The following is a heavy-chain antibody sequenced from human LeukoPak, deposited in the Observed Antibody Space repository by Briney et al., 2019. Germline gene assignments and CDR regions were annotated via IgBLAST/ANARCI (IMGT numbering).Heavy chain of an antibody. D-gene: IGHD4-17*01. J-gene: IGHJ3*02. CDR1: GGSISSGGYY. CDR2: IYYSGST. Sequence: SQTLSLTCTVSGGSISSGGYYWSWIRQHPGKGLEWIGYIYYSGSTYYNPSLKSRVTISVDTSKNQFSLKLSSVTAADTAVYYCARDSITVTAPDIWGQGTMVIVSS. V-gene: IGHV4-31*03. CDR3: ARDSITVTAPDI.